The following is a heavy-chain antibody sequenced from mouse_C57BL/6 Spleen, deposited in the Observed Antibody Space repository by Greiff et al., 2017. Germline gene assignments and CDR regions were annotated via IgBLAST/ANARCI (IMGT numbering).Heavy chain of an antibody. V-gene: IGHV1-82*01. CDR2: IYPGDGDT. Sequence: QVQLQQSGPELVQPGASVKISCKASGYAFSSSWMNWVKQRPGKGLEWIGRIYPGDGDTNYNGKFKGKATLTADKSSSTAYMQLSSLTSEDSAVYFFANDHYPHDFFAYWGQGTLVTVSA. CDR3: ANDHYPHDFFAY. J-gene: IGHJ3*01. D-gene: IGHD2-4*01. CDR1: GYAFSSSW.